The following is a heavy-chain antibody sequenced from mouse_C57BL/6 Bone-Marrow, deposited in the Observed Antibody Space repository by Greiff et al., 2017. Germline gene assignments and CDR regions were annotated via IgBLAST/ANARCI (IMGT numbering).Heavy chain of an antibody. CDR3: AREGDGYGLAY. J-gene: IGHJ3*01. CDR1: GYTFTSYG. CDR2: SYPRSGNT. Sequence: VKLVESGAELARPGASVKLSCKASGYTFTSYGISWVKQRTGQGLEWIGESYPRSGNTYYNEKFKGKATLTAHKSSSTAYMELRSLTSEDSAVYFCAREGDGYGLAYWGQGTLVTVSA. D-gene: IGHD2-2*01. V-gene: IGHV1-81*01.